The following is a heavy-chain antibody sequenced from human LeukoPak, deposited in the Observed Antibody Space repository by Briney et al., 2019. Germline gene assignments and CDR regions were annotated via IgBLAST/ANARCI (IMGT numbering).Heavy chain of an antibody. Sequence: GGSLRLSCSASGFTFSSYAMHWVRQAPGKGLEYVSAISSNGGSTYYADSVKGRFTISRDNSKNTLYHQMSSLRAEDTAVYYCVKVAVAGKVSFDYWGQGTLVTVSS. V-gene: IGHV3-64D*06. J-gene: IGHJ4*02. CDR3: VKVAVAGKVSFDY. CDR2: ISSNGGST. D-gene: IGHD6-19*01. CDR1: GFTFSSYA.